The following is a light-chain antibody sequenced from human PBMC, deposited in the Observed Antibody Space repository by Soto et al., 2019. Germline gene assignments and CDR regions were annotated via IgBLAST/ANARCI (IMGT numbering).Light chain of an antibody. CDR3: QQRTNWPLT. Sequence: EVVMTQSPATLSVSPGDTATLSCRASESVSSSLAWYQQKPGQPPRLLMYGASTRATGVPARFSGSGSGTDFTLTISSLEPEDFAVYYCQQRTNWPLTFGGGTKVDIK. V-gene: IGKV3-15*01. CDR1: ESVSSS. CDR2: GAS. J-gene: IGKJ4*01.